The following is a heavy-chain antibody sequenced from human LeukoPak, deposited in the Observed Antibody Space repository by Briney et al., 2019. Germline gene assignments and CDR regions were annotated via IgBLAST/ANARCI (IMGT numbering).Heavy chain of an antibody. V-gene: IGHV1-69*04. J-gene: IGHJ6*02. D-gene: IGHD2-21*02. CDR2: IIPILGIA. CDR3: ARDGIVVVTATHDYYGMDV. Sequence: SVKLSCKPSGGTFSRYAISWVRQAPGQGLEWMGRIIPILGIANYAKKFQGRVTMTTDTSTSTAYMELRSLRSDDTAVYYGARDGIVVVTATHDYYGMDVWGQGTTVTVSS. CDR1: GGTFSRYA.